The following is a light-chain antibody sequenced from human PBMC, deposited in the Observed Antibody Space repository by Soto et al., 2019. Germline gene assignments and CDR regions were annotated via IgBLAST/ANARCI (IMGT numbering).Light chain of an antibody. CDR3: SSYTNSSTRYV. Sequence: QSALTQPASVSGSPGQSITISCTGTSSDVGTYNFVSWYQQHPGKAPKLMIYDVSNRPSGVSNRFSGSKSGNTASLTISGLQAEDEADYYCSSYTNSSTRYVFGTGTKLTVL. J-gene: IGLJ1*01. CDR1: SSDVGTYNF. V-gene: IGLV2-14*01. CDR2: DVS.